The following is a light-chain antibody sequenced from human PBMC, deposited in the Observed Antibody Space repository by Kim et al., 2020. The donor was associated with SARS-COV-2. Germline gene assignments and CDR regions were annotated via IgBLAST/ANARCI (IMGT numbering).Light chain of an antibody. V-gene: IGKV1-5*03. CDR3: QQYNNYASLT. Sequence: SVGDRVIITCRASQSITKWVAWYQQKPGSAPKLLIFDASTLETGVPSRFSGSGSGTEFTLTITSLQPDDFAIYYCQQYNNYASLTFGQGTKVDIK. CDR2: DAS. J-gene: IGKJ1*01. CDR1: QSITKW.